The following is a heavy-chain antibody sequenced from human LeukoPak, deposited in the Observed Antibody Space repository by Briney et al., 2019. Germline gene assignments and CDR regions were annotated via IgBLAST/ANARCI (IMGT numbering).Heavy chain of an antibody. CDR1: GFTFDDYA. CDR3: AKDMGYSSSSRAFDI. V-gene: IGHV3-9*01. CDR2: ISWNSGSI. J-gene: IGHJ3*02. D-gene: IGHD6-13*01. Sequence: PGGSLRLSCAASGFTFDDYAMHWVRQAPGKGLEWVSGISWNSGSIGYADSVKGRFTISRDNAKNSLYLQMNSLRAEDTALYSCAKDMGYSSSSRAFDIWGQGTMVTVSS.